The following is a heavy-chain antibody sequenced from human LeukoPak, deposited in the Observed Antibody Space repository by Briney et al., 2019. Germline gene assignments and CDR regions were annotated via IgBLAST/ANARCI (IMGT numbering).Heavy chain of an antibody. J-gene: IGHJ6*03. Sequence: SQTLSLTCTVSGGSISSGSYYWSWIRQPAGKGLEWIGRIYTSGSTNYNPSLKSRVTMSVDTSKNQFSLKLSSVTAADTAVYYCARDTGYGSGMWRYYYYYYMDVWGKGTTVTVSS. V-gene: IGHV4-61*02. CDR1: GGSISSGSYY. CDR3: ARDTGYGSGMWRYYYYYYMDV. D-gene: IGHD3-10*01. CDR2: IYTSGST.